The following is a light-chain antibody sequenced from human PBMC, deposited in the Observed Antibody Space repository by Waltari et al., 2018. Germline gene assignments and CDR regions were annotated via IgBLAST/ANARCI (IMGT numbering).Light chain of an antibody. CDR2: SVS. Sequence: EIVLTQSPGTLSLSPGERATLSCRASQIIASSYLAWYHQTPGQAPRLLIYSVSNRATGIPDRFSGGGYETDFTLTINRLEPEDFGVYYCQQYSDSPLTFGGGTKVELK. J-gene: IGKJ4*01. CDR3: QQYSDSPLT. CDR1: QIIASSY. V-gene: IGKV3-20*01.